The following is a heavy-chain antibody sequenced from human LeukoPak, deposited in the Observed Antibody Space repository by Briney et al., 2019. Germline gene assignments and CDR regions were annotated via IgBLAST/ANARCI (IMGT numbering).Heavy chain of an antibody. D-gene: IGHD4-17*01. CDR3: ATRGDYGDYWYYFDY. CDR2: IYSGGSGGST. V-gene: IGHV3-53*01. J-gene: IGHJ4*02. CDR1: GFTVSSNY. Sequence: GPLRLSCAASGFTVSSNYMSWVRQAPGKGLEWVSVIYSGGSGGSTYYADSVKGRFTISRDNSKNTLYLQMNSLRAEDTAVYYCATRGDYGDYWYYFDYWGQGTLVTVSS.